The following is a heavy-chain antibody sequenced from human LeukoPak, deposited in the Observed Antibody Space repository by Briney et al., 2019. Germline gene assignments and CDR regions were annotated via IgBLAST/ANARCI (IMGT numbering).Heavy chain of an antibody. CDR1: GGSISSYY. CDR2: IYYSGST. Sequence: PSETLSLTCTVSGGSISSYYWSWIRQPPGKGLEWIGYIYYSGSTNYNPSLKSRVTISVDTSKSQFSLKLSSVTAADTAVYYCARGGMATIRYWGQGTLVTVSS. J-gene: IGHJ4*02. CDR3: ARGGMATIRY. D-gene: IGHD5-24*01. V-gene: IGHV4-59*01.